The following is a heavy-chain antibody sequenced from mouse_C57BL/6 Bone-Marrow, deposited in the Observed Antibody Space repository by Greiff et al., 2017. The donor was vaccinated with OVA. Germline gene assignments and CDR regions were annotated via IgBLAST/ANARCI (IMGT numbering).Heavy chain of an antibody. CDR2: INPSSGYT. J-gene: IGHJ2*01. Sequence: QVQLQQSGAELAKPGASVKLSCKASGYTFTSYWMHWVKQRPGQGLEWIGYINPSSGYTKYNQTFKDKATLTADKSSSTAYMQLSSLTYEDSAVDYCESYWLTGAFDDWGQGTTLTVSS. D-gene: IGHD4-1*01. CDR1: GYTFTSYW. CDR3: ESYWLTGAFDD. V-gene: IGHV1-7*01.